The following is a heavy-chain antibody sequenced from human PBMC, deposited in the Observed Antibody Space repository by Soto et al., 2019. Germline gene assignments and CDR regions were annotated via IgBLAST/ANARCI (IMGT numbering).Heavy chain of an antibody. CDR3: AKDTGPN. Sequence: GESLKISCAASGFTFDNYAMHWVRQAPGKGLEWVSGISWNSNTIAYADSVKGRFTISRGNAKNSLYLQMNSLRAEDTAFYYCAKDTGPNWGQGTLVTVSS. J-gene: IGHJ4*02. CDR1: GFTFDNYA. CDR2: ISWNSNTI. V-gene: IGHV3-9*01.